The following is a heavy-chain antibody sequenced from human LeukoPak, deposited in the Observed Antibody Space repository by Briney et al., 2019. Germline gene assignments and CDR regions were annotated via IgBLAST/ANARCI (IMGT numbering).Heavy chain of an antibody. Sequence: PGGSLRLSCAASGFTFSTCAMSWVRQAPGKGLKWVSGISGTTSGTYYADSVKGRFTISRDNSKNTLFLQVNSLRAEDTAVYYCAKVRTYFYHGLDVWGQGTTVTVSS. CDR1: GFTFSTCA. D-gene: IGHD1-14*01. CDR2: ISGTTSGT. CDR3: AKVRTYFYHGLDV. J-gene: IGHJ6*02. V-gene: IGHV3-23*01.